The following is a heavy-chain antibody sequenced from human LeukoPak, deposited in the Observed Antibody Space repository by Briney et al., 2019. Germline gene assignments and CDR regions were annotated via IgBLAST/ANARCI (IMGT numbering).Heavy chain of an antibody. J-gene: IGHJ6*02. CDR2: ISGSGAST. V-gene: IGHV3-23*01. CDR3: AKDPWIAAVPKGMDV. D-gene: IGHD6-13*01. Sequence: HPGRSLRLSCAASGFTFSSYTMHWVRQAPGKGLEWVSAISGSGASTYYADSVKGRFTISRDNSKNTLYLQMNSLRAEDTAVYYCAKDPWIAAVPKGMDVWGQGTTVTVSS. CDR1: GFTFSSYT.